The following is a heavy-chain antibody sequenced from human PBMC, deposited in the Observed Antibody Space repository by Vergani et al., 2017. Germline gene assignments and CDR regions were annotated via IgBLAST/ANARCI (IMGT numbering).Heavy chain of an antibody. CDR1: GFTFSSYA. Sequence: VQLVESGGGVVQPGRSLRLSCAASGFTFSSYAMSWVRQAPGKGLEWVSAISGSGGSTYYADSVKGRFTISRDNSKNTLYLQMNSLRAEDTAVYYCARGPPASDSSGYYYYFGAFDIWGQGTMVTVSS. CDR2: ISGSGGST. V-gene: IGHV3-23*04. CDR3: ARGPPASDSSGYYYYFGAFDI. D-gene: IGHD3-22*01. J-gene: IGHJ3*02.